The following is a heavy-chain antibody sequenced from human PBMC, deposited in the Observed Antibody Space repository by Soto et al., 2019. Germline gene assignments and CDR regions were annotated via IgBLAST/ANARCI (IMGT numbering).Heavy chain of an antibody. CDR1: GCYISTYH. D-gene: IGHD6-6*01. Sequence: SETLSLTCPVSGCYISTYHWSWIRQSPGKGLEWIGYIDYTGSPNYNASLKSRVTMSVDTSKNQFSLKLSSVTAADTAVYFCARSSIRDYYFDYWGQGTLVTVSS. CDR3: ARSSIRDYYFDY. J-gene: IGHJ4*02. V-gene: IGHV4-59*08. CDR2: IDYTGSP.